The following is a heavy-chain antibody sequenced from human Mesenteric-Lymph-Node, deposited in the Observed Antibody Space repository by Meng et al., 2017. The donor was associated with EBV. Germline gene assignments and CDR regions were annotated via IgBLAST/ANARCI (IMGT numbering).Heavy chain of an antibody. CDR3: ARRGKVGAGY. Sequence: QVPLQQLGAGLLKPSETLSLTCAVYGGSFSGYYWSWIRQPPGKGLEWIGEINHSGSTNYNPSLKSRVTISVDTSKNQFSLKLSSVTAADTAVYYCARRGKVGAGYWGQGTLVTVSS. V-gene: IGHV4-34*01. CDR2: INHSGST. D-gene: IGHD1-26*01. CDR1: GGSFSGYY. J-gene: IGHJ4*02.